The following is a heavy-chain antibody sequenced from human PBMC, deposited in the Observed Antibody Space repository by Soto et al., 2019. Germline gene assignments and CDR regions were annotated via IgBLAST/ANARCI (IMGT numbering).Heavy chain of an antibody. CDR1: GFNFSPYF. D-gene: IGHD1-26*01. Sequence: EAHLVESGGGLPQPGGSLRLSCVASGFNFSPYFMAWVRQGPGRGLEWVSHIKGDGTTTAYADSVRGRFIISRDNGMNTLFLQMNSLRDEDTAVYYCVRDRGTPDSFDIWGQGTTVIVSS. V-gene: IGHV3-74*01. CDR2: IKGDGTTT. CDR3: VRDRGTPDSFDI. J-gene: IGHJ3*02.